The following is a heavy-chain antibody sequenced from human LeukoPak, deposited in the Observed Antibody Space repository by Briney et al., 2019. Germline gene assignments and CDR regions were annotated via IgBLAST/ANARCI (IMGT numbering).Heavy chain of an antibody. V-gene: IGHV4-31*03. J-gene: IGHJ4*02. CDR2: IYYSGST. CDR1: GGSISSGGYY. D-gene: IGHD3-10*01. CDR3: AREGSGGSGSVVSDY. Sequence: SQTLSLTCTVSGGSISSGGYYWSWIRQHPGKGLEWIGYIYYSGSTYYNPSLKSRVTISVDTSKNQFSLKLSSVTAADTAVYYCAREGSGGSGSVVSDYWGQGTLVTVSS.